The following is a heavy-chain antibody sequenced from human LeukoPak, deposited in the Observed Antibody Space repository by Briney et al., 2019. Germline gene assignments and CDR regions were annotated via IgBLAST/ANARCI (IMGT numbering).Heavy chain of an antibody. V-gene: IGHV4-4*07. D-gene: IGHD5-12*01. CDR2: IYRSGST. CDR3: AREGDSGYDYIDY. J-gene: IGHJ4*02. CDR1: GGSISSYY. Sequence: SETLSLTCSVSGGSISSYYWSWIRQPAGKGLEWIGHIYRSGSTNYNPSLKSRVTMSVDTSKNLFSLKLNSVTAADTAVYYCAREGDSGYDYIDYWGQGTLVTVSS.